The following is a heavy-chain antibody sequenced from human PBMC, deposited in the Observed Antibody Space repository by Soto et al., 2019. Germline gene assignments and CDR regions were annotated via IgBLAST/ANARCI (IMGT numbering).Heavy chain of an antibody. D-gene: IGHD1-1*01. CDR2: IYYSGNS. CDR1: GGSISSGGYS. V-gene: IGHV4-30-2*03. CDR3: ARARTAPNYFDS. J-gene: IGHJ4*02. Sequence: TLSLTCAVSGGSISSGGYSWSWIRQPPGKGLEWIGTIYYSGNSYYNPSLKSRVTISVDTSKNQFSLKLSSVTAADTAVYYCARARTAPNYFDSRGQGTPVPVSS.